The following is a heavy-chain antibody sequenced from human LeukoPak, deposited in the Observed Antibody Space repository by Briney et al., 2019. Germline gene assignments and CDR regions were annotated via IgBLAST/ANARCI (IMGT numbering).Heavy chain of an antibody. CDR1: GGSISSYY. Sequence: SETLSLTCTVSGGSISSYYWSWIRQPPGKGLEWIGYIYYSGSTNYNPSLKSRVTISVDTSKNQFSLKLSSVTAADTAVYYCARAGGQYWSNAFDIWGQGTMVTVSS. J-gene: IGHJ3*02. CDR3: ARAGGQYWSNAFDI. D-gene: IGHD2-8*02. CDR2: IYYSGST. V-gene: IGHV4-59*01.